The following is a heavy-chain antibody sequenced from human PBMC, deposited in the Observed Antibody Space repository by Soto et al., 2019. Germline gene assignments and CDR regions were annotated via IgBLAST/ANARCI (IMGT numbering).Heavy chain of an antibody. CDR2: MNPNSGNT. CDR1: GATFTRYD. J-gene: IGHJ6*02. Sequence: GASRTVSCQASGATFTRYDTNSGRPATGLGLEWMGWMNPNSGNTGYAQKFQGRVTMTRNTSISTAYMELSSLRSEDTAVYYCASLNREVGYYYYGMDVWGQGTTVTVSS. D-gene: IGHD1-26*01. V-gene: IGHV1-8*01. CDR3: ASLNREVGYYYYGMDV.